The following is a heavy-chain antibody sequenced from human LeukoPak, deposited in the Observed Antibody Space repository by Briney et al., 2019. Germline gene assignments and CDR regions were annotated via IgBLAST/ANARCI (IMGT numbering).Heavy chain of an antibody. J-gene: IGHJ4*02. CDR3: ARQYYAYYDSSGYYIDY. V-gene: IGHV5-51*01. CDR2: IYPGDSDT. D-gene: IGHD3-22*01. CDR1: GYSFTSYW. Sequence: GESLKISCKGSGYSFTSYWIGRVRQMPGKGLEWMGIIYPGDSDTRYSPSFQGQVTISADKSISTAYLQWSSLKASDTAMYYCARQYYAYYDSSGYYIDYWGQGTLVTVSS.